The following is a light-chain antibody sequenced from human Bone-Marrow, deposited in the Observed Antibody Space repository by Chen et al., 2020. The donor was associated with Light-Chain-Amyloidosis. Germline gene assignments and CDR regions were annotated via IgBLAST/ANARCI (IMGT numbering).Light chain of an antibody. Sequence: QSALSHPASVAGSPGHAITISCTAASSDVDGYDYVSWSQQHPGKAPKLIIDEVTHRPSGVSDRFSGSKSGNTASLTISGLQTEDEADYYCNSYTSSITVFGGGTKLTVL. CDR1: SSDVDGYDY. CDR2: EVT. J-gene: IGLJ3*02. CDR3: NSYTSSITV. V-gene: IGLV2-14*03.